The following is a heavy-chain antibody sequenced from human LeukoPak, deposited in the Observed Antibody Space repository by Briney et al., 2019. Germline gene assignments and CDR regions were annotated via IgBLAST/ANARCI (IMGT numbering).Heavy chain of an antibody. D-gene: IGHD3-3*01. V-gene: IGHV4-34*01. CDR3: AGVPHDFWVYYYGMDV. CDR2: INHSGST. J-gene: IGHJ6*02. CDR1: GGSFSGYY. Sequence: SETLSLTCAVYGGSFSGYYWSWIRQPPGKGLEWIGEINHSGSTNYNPSLKSRVTISVDTSKNQFSLKLSSVTAADTAVYYCAGVPHDFWVYYYGMDVWGQGTTVTVSS.